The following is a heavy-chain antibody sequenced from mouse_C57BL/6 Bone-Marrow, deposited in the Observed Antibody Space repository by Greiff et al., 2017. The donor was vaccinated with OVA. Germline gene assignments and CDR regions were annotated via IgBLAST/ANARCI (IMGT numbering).Heavy chain of an antibody. J-gene: IGHJ2*01. Sequence: EVHLVESGGGLVKPGGSLKLSCAASGFTFSDYGMHWVRQAPEKGLEWVAYISSGSSTIYSADTVKGRFTITIANAKHTLFLQMTGLRSEDTAMYYCARRDYSDYWGQGTTLTVSS. CDR1: GFTFSDYG. CDR3: ARRDYSDY. CDR2: ISSGSSTI. V-gene: IGHV5-17*01.